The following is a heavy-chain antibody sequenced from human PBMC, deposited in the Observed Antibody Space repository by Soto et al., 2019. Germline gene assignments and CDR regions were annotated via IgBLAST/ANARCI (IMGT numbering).Heavy chain of an antibody. J-gene: IGHJ4*02. CDR3: VRDRYYGSGSLFEN. V-gene: IGHV3-13*01. Sequence: GGSLRLSCAASGFVFSDHDMHWVRQVPGKGLEWVSEIGVAGDTYYPDSVKGRFTISRENARKTLYLQMTSLRVGDTATYYCVRDRYYGSGSLFENWGQGTPVTVSS. CDR1: GFVFSDHD. CDR2: IGVAGDT. D-gene: IGHD3-10*01.